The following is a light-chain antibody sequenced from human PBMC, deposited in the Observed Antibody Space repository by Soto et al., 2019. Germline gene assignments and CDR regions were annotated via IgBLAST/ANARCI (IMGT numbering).Light chain of an antibody. CDR3: LQTTDFPWT. J-gene: IGKJ1*01. V-gene: IGKV2-24*01. CDR1: RSLVHSNGYTY. CDR2: KVS. Sequence: DIVMTQAPLSSPVTLGQPASISCRPSRSLVHSNGYTYLSWLHQRPGQPPRLLIHKVSNRFFGVPDRFTGSGAGTEFTLKISRVQDEDVGTYYCLQTTDFPWTFGQGTRVEIK.